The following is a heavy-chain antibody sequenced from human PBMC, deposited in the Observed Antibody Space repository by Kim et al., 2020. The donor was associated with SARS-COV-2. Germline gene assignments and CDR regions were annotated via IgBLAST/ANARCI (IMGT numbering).Heavy chain of an antibody. D-gene: IGHD2-21*02. Sequence: SVKVSCKASGGTFSSYAISWVRQAPGQGLEWMGRIIPILGIANYAQKFQGRVTITADKSTSTAYMELSSLRSEDTAVYYCARVYCGGDCQGHDAFDIWGQGTMVTVSS. CDR3: ARVYCGGDCQGHDAFDI. J-gene: IGHJ3*02. CDR2: IIPILGIA. CDR1: GGTFSSYA. V-gene: IGHV1-69*04.